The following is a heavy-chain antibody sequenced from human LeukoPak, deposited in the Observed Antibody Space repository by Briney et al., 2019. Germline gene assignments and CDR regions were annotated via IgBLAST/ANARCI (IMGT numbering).Heavy chain of an antibody. CDR1: GYTFTSYG. Sequence: ASVKVSCKASGYTFTSYGISWVRQAPGQGLEWMGWISAYNGNTNYAQKLQGRVTMTTDTSTSTAYMELRSLRSDDTAVYYCARVPLKVRGSNWFDPWGQGTLVTVSS. V-gene: IGHV1-18*01. CDR2: ISAYNGNT. D-gene: IGHD3-10*01. CDR3: ARVPLKVRGSNWFDP. J-gene: IGHJ5*02.